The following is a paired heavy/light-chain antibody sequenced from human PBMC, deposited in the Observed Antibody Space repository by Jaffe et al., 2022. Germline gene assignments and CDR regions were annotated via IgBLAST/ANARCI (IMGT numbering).Heavy chain of an antibody. D-gene: IGHD3-10*01. CDR1: GFTFSTYG. CDR3: VKDRAERGFGEFDY. J-gene: IGHJ4*02. CDR2: ERFDGSNK. V-gene: IGHV3-30*02. Sequence: QVHLVESGGGVVQPGGSLRLSCAASGFTFSTYGIHWVRQAPGKGLEWVAFERFDGSNKYYAESVKGRFTISRDNSKRTLYLQMNSLRTEDTAVYYCVKDRAERGFGEFDYWGQGTLLTVSS.
Light chain of an antibody. CDR3: LQDYIYPFT. Sequence: AIQMTQSPSSLSASVGDRVTITCRASQGIGNDLAWYQQKPGKAPELLIYAASTLQSGVPSRFSGSGSGTDFTLTISSLQPEDFATYYCLQDYIYPFTFGPGTKVDIK. J-gene: IGKJ3*01. CDR2: AAS. CDR1: QGIGND. V-gene: IGKV1-6*01.